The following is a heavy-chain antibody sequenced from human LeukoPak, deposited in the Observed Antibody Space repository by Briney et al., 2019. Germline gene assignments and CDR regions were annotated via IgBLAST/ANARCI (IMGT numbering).Heavy chain of an antibody. V-gene: IGHV3-74*01. D-gene: IGHD2-2*01. CDR1: GFTISSYA. CDR2: INTDGSST. CDR3: ARGTLPDY. J-gene: IGHJ4*02. Sequence: GGSPRLSCAASGFTISSYAMSWVRQAPGKGLVWVSRINTDGSSTSYADSVKGRFTISRDNAKNTLYLQMNSLRADDTAVYHCARGTLPDYWGQGTLVTVSS.